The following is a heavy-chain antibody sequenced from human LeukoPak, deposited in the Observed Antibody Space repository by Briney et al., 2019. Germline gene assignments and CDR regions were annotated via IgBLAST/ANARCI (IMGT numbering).Heavy chain of an antibody. V-gene: IGHV3-74*01. CDR1: GFSISGDW. J-gene: IGHJ3*02. D-gene: IGHD3-16*01. CDR3: GAARQYVGAFDI. Sequence: PGGSLRLSCAVSGFSISGDWMHWVRQAPGKGLVWVSRISSDGTTANYADSVKGRFTISRDDAKRSLYLQMNGLRADDMAIYYCGAARQYVGAFDIWGQGTVVTVSS. CDR2: ISSDGTTA.